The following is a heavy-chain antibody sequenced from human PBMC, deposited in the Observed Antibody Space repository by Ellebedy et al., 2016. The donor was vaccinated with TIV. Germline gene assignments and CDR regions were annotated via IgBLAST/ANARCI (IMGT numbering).Heavy chain of an antibody. CDR1: GYTFTSYG. CDR3: AREEYCTSTSCHQGY. J-gene: IGHJ4*02. V-gene: IGHV1-18*01. CDR2: ISAYNGNT. Sequence: ASVKVSCXASGYTFTSYGISWVRQAPGQGLEWMGWISAYNGNTNYAQKFQGRVTMTRDTSISTAYMELSRLRSDDTAVYYCAREEYCTSTSCHQGYWGQGTLVTVSS. D-gene: IGHD2-2*01.